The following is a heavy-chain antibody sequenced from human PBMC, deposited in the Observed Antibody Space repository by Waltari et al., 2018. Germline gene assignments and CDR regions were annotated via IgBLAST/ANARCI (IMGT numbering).Heavy chain of an antibody. J-gene: IGHJ4*02. CDR2: IIPIFGTA. CDR3: ASAYEWSYWGYFDY. V-gene: IGHV1-69*05. CDR1: GDTFSSYA. D-gene: IGHD1-26*01. Sequence: QVQLVQSGAEVKKPGSSVKVSCKASGDTFSSYAISWVRQAPGQGLEWMGGIIPIFGTANYAQKFQGRVTITTDESTSTAYMELSSLRSEDTAVYYCASAYEWSYWGYFDYWGQGTLVTVSS.